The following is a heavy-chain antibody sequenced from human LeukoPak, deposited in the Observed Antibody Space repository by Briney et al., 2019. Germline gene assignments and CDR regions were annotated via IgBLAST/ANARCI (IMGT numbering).Heavy chain of an antibody. CDR2: VYPAGSAI. CDR3: ARRKFSDTWFDS. CDR1: EYDFANYW. J-gene: IGHJ5*01. V-gene: IGHV5-51*01. D-gene: IGHD1-14*01. Sequence: GESLRISCKASEYDFANYWIGWVRQMPGKGLEWMGIVYPAGSAIHYSPSFQGQVTMSVDRSISTAYLQWTSLKASDTAMYFCARRKFSDTWFDSWGQGTLVTVSS.